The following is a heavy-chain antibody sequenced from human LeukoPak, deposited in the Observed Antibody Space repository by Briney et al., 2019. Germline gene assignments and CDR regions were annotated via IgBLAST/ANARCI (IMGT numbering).Heavy chain of an antibody. Sequence: PGGSLRLSCAASGFTFSSYAMHWVRQAPGKGLEWVAVISYDGSNKYYADSVKGRFTISRDNAQNSLYLQMNSLRAEDTAVYYCARGRSRFDFWGQGTLVIVSS. V-gene: IGHV3-30*04. D-gene: IGHD3-10*01. CDR2: ISYDGSNK. CDR3: ARGRSRFDF. CDR1: GFTFSSYA. J-gene: IGHJ4*02.